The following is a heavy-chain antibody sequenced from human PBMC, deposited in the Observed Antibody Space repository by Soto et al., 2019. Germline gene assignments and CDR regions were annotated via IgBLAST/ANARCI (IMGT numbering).Heavy chain of an antibody. CDR3: TRGRNSGDGYNGGGY. Sequence: ASVKVSCKASGYTFTSFDINWVRQATGQGLEWMGWMNPNSGHTGYAQKFQGRVTMTRDTSISTAYMELSSLRYEDTAVYYCTRGRNSGDGYNGGGYWGQGTLVTVSS. V-gene: IGHV1-8*01. D-gene: IGHD1-1*01. CDR2: MNPNSGHT. J-gene: IGHJ4*02. CDR1: GYTFTSFD.